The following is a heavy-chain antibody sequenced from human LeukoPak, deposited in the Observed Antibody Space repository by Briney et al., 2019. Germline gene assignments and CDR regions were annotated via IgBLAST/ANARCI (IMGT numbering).Heavy chain of an antibody. V-gene: IGHV1-2*02. CDR1: GYTFTGYY. CDR2: INPNSGGT. Sequence: ASVKVSCKASGYTFTGYYMHWVRQAPGQGLEWMGWINPNSGGTNYAQKFQGRVTMTRDTSISTAYMELSRLRSDDTAVYYCAGVRTRTGDSRGWYHYSWGQGPPVT. D-gene: IGHD6-19*01. CDR3: AGVRTRTGDSRGWYHYS. J-gene: IGHJ4*02.